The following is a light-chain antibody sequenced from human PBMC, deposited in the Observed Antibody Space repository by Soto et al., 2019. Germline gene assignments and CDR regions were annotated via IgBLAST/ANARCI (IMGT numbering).Light chain of an antibody. Sequence: HSALTQPRSVSGSPGQSVTISCTGTSSDIGGYNYVSWYQQYPGKAPKLMISDVSKRPSGVPDRFSGSKSDNTASLTISGLQADDEADYYCCSYAGSYTYVFGGGTKLTVL. J-gene: IGLJ2*01. CDR1: SSDIGGYNY. V-gene: IGLV2-11*01. CDR3: CSYAGSYTYV. CDR2: DVS.